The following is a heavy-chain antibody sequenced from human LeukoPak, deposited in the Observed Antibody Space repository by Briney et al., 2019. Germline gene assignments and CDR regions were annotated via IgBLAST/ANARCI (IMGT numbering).Heavy chain of an antibody. CDR2: IDSSGIT. Sequence: SETLSLTCTVSGGSISSFYYTWIRQPPGKGLEWIGYIDSSGITNYNSSLNSRVTISVDTSKNQFSLNLRSVTAADTAVYYCARLLGYYHYYYMDVWDKGTTVTISS. CDR3: ARLLGYYHYYYMDV. V-gene: IGHV4-59*12. CDR1: GGSISSFY. J-gene: IGHJ6*03.